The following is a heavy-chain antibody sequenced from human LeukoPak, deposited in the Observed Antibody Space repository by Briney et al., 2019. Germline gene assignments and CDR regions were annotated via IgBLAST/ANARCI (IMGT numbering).Heavy chain of an antibody. D-gene: IGHD1-1*01. CDR1: GFTFTNYW. CDR2: IKQDEREK. V-gene: IGHV3-7*01. CDR3: ARDAWRDRYFDY. J-gene: IGHJ4*02. Sequence: GGSLRLSCAASGFTFTNYWMSWVRQAPGKGLEWVANIKQDEREKFYVDSVKGRFTISRDNAENSMYLQLNSLRAEDTAVYYCARDAWRDRYFDYWGQGILVTVSS.